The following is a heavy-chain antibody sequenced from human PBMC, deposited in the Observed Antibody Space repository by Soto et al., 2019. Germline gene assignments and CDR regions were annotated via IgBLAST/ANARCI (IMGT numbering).Heavy chain of an antibody. J-gene: IGHJ4*02. V-gene: IGHV4-30-4*01. D-gene: IGHD1-26*01. CDR1: GGSISSGDYY. CDR3: ASNARAKPLLYFDY. CDR2: IDYSGST. Sequence: QVQLQESGPGLVKPSQTLSLTCTVSGGSISSGDYYWSWIRQPPGKGLEWIGYIDYSGSTYYNPSLKRRVTISVDTSKNQFSLKLSSVTAADTAVYYCASNARAKPLLYFDYWGQGTLVTDSS.